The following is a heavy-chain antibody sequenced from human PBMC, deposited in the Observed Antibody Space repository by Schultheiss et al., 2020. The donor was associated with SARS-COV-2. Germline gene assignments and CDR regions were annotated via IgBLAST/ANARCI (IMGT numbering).Heavy chain of an antibody. V-gene: IGHV4-59*12. Sequence: SQTLSLTCTVSGGSISSYYWSWIRQPPGKGLEWIGYIYYSGSTNYNPSLKSRVTISVDTSKNQFSLKLSSVTAADTAVYYCARDGSVPDYYYYFMDVWGTGTTVTVSS. D-gene: IGHD2-2*01. CDR2: IYYSGST. CDR3: ARDGSVPDYYYYFMDV. J-gene: IGHJ6*03. CDR1: GGSISSYY.